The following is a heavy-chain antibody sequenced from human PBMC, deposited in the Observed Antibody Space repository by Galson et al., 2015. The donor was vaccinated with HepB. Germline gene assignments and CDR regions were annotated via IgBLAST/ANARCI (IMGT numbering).Heavy chain of an antibody. D-gene: IGHD6-13*01. Sequence: SLRLSCAASGFIFSTFAMHWVRQAPGRGLEYVSAISTKGDSTYYADSVKGRFTISRDNSKNMLYLQMSSLRTEDSAVYYCVKDTLYSSSIRGGYYGMDVWGQGTTVAVSS. CDR1: GFIFSTFA. CDR2: ISTKGDST. V-gene: IGHV3-64D*06. CDR3: VKDTLYSSSIRGGYYGMDV. J-gene: IGHJ6*02.